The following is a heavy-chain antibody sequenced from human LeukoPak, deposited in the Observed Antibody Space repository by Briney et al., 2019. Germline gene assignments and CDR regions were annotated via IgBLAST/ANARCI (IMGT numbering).Heavy chain of an antibody. D-gene: IGHD2-21*02. CDR1: GGSISSYY. Sequence: SETLSLTCTVSGGSISSYYWSWIRQPPGKGLEWIGYIYYSGSTNYNPSLKSRVTISVDTSKNQFSLKLSSVTAADTAVYYCARGVGVVTAIPYYYYYYMDVWGKGTTVTVSS. V-gene: IGHV4-59*01. J-gene: IGHJ6*03. CDR2: IYYSGST. CDR3: ARGVGVVTAIPYYYYYYMDV.